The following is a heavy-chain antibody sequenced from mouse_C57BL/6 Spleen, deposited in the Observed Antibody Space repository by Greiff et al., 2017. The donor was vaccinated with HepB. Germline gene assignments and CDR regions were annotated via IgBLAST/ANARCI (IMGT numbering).Heavy chain of an antibody. CDR1: GYTFTSYW. V-gene: IGHV1-52*01. CDR2: IDPSDSET. D-gene: IGHD1-1*01. CDR3: ASSVLLRWDY. J-gene: IGHJ2*01. Sequence: VKLMESGAELVRPGSSVKLSCKASGYTFTSYWMHWVKQRPIQGLEWIGNIDPSDSETHYNQKFKDKATLTVDKSSSTAYMQLSSLTSEDSAVYYCASSVLLRWDYWGQGTTLTVSS.